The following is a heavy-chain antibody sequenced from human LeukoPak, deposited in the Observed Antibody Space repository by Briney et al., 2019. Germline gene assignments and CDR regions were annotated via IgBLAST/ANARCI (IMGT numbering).Heavy chain of an antibody. CDR2: IRSKAYGGTT. D-gene: IGHD5-18*01. V-gene: IGHV3-49*04. CDR1: GFTLGDYA. Sequence: GGSLRLSCTASGFTLGDYAMSWVRQAPGKGLEWVGFIRSKAYGGTTEYAASVKGRFTISRDDSKSIAYLQMNSLKTEDTAVYYCTRGYSYDPFDYWGQGTLVTVSS. CDR3: TRGYSYDPFDY. J-gene: IGHJ4*02.